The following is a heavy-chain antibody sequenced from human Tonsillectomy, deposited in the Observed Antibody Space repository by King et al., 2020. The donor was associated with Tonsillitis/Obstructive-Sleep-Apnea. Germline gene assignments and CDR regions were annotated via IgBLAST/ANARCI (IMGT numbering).Heavy chain of an antibody. CDR3: ARGLQWELLTSGY. J-gene: IGHJ4*02. V-gene: IGHV3-30*04. CDR2: ISYDGSNK. CDR1: GFTFSSYA. Sequence: QLVQSGGGVVQPGRSLRLSCAASGFTFSSYAMHWVRQAPGKGLEWVAVISYDGSNKYYADSVKGRFTISRDNSKNTLYLQMNSLRAEDTAVYYCARGLQWELLTSGYWGQGTLVTVSS. D-gene: IGHD1-26*01.